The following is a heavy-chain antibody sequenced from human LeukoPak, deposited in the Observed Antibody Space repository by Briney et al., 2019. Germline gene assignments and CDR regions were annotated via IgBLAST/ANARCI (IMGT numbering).Heavy chain of an antibody. D-gene: IGHD3-3*01. J-gene: IGHJ4*02. CDR1: GFTFSSYG. CDR3: AIGYDFWSGYYCDY. Sequence: GGSLRLSCAASGFTFSSYGMHWVRQAPGKGLEWVAFIRYDGSNKYYADSVKGRFTISRDNSKNTLYLQMNSLRAEGTAVYYCAIGYDFWSGYYCDYWGQGTRVTVSS. V-gene: IGHV3-30*02. CDR2: IRYDGSNK.